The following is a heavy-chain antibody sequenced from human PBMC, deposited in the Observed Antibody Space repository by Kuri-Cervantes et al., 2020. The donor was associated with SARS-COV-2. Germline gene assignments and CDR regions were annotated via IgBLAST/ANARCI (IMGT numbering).Heavy chain of an antibody. V-gene: IGHV4-59*01. D-gene: IGHD3-3*01. CDR1: GGSISSYY. J-gene: IGHJ6*02. CDR2: IYYSGST. CDR3: ARSDFWSKGIYYYYYGMDV. Sequence: GSLRLSCTVSGGSISSYYWSWIRQPPGKGLEWIGYIYYSGSTNYNPSLKSRVTISVDTSKNQFSLKLSSVTAADTAVYYCARSDFWSKGIYYYYYGMDVWGQGTTVTVSS.